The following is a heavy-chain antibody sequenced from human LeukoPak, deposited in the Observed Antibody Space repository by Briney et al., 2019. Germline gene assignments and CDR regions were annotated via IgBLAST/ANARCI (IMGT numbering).Heavy chain of an antibody. CDR3: VKVHGYSYGYFDY. CDR1: GFTFDDYA. J-gene: IGHJ4*02. D-gene: IGHD5-18*01. Sequence: GRSLRLSCAASGFTFDDYAMHWVRQAPGKGLEWVSGISWNSGSIGYADSVKGRFTISRDNAKNSLYLQMHSLRTEDTALYYCVKVHGYSYGYFDYWGQGILVTVSS. V-gene: IGHV3-9*01. CDR2: ISWNSGSI.